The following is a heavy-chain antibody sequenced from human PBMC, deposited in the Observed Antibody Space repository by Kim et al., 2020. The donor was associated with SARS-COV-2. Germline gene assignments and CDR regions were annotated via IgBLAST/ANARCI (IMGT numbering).Heavy chain of an antibody. J-gene: IGHJ4*02. Sequence: KYYVESGKGRFTISRDNAKNSLYLQMNSLRAEDTAVYYCASLGPWYYFDYWGQGTLVTVSS. CDR3: ASLGPWYYFDY. D-gene: IGHD2-8*02. V-gene: IGHV3-7*01. CDR2: K.